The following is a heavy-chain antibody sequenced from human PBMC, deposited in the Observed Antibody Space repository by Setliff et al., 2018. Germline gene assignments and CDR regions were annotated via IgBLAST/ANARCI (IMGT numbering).Heavy chain of an antibody. Sequence: SETLSLTCTVSGASITNINYYWGLIRQPPGTGLEWIGSIFYSGRTFYNPSLKSRVTISVDTSKNQFSLTLSSVTAADTAVYYCARLPNYVWGSPVDYWGQGTLVTVSS. CDR3: ARLPNYVWGSPVDY. V-gene: IGHV4-39*01. CDR1: GASITNINYY. CDR2: IFYSGRT. D-gene: IGHD3-16*01. J-gene: IGHJ4*02.